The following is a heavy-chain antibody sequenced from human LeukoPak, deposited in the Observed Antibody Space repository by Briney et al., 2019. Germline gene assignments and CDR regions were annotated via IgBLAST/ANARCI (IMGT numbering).Heavy chain of an antibody. CDR3: ARGSWSAADTNIDY. CDR2: INSDGSRT. Sequence: PGGSLRLSCAASGFTFSSYGMHWVRQGPGKGLVWVSCINSDGSRTTYADSVKGRFTISRDNAKNTLYLQMNTLRVEDTAVYYCARGSWSAADTNIDYWGQGILVTVSS. CDR1: GFTFSSYG. D-gene: IGHD6-13*01. V-gene: IGHV3-74*01. J-gene: IGHJ4*02.